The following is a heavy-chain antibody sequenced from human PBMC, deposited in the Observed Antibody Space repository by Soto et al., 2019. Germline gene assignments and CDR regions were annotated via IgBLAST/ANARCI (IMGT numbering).Heavy chain of an antibody. CDR2: ISGSGDST. J-gene: IGHJ4*02. CDR3: AKDSQYHLPRYYFDF. V-gene: IGHV3-23*01. CDR1: GFTFGTYA. D-gene: IGHD2-2*01. Sequence: GGSLRLSCAASGFTFGTYAMTWVRQAPGKGLEWVSGISGSGDSTSYADSVKGRFTISRDNSRNTLFLQMNSLRVEDTAVYYCAKDSQYHLPRYYFDFWGQGTLVTVSS.